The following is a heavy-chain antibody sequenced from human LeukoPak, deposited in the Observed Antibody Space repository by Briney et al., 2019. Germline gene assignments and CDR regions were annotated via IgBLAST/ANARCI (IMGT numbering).Heavy chain of an antibody. CDR2: IIPILGIA. D-gene: IGHD3-22*01. J-gene: IGHJ4*02. CDR1: GGTFSSYA. CDR3: ARPYYYGSSGYYSDY. V-gene: IGHV1-69*04. Sequence: ASVKVSCKASGGTFSSYAISWVRQAPGQGLEWMGRIIPILGIANYAQKFQGRVTITADKSTSTAYMELSSLRSEDTAVYYCARPYYYGSSGYYSDYWGQGTPVTVSS.